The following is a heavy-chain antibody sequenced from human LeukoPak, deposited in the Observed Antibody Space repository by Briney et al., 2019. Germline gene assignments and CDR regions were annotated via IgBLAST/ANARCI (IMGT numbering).Heavy chain of an antibody. D-gene: IGHD3-10*01. V-gene: IGHV3-21*01. CDR3: AREVLMGPRYFDY. J-gene: IGHJ4*02. Sequence: GGSLRLSCAASGFTFSDYSMNWVRQAPGKGLEWVSSISSGSTYIYYADSVKGRFTISRDNAKDSLYLQMNSPIAEDTAVYYCAREVLMGPRYFDYWGQGTLVTVSS. CDR2: ISSGSTYI. CDR1: GFTFSDYS.